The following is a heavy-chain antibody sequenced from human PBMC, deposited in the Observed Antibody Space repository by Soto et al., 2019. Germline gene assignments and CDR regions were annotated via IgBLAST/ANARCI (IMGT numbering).Heavy chain of an antibody. CDR3: ARGEDGYCSSTSCRQYYYYYYYMDV. V-gene: IGHV1-8*01. J-gene: IGHJ6*03. CDR1: GYTFTSYD. Sequence: ASVKVSCKASGYTFTSYDINWVRQATGQGLEWMGWMNPNSGNTGYAQKFQGRVTMTRNTSISTAYMELSSLRSEDTAVYYCARGEDGYCSSTSCRQYYYYYYYMDVWGKGTTVTVSS. CDR2: MNPNSGNT. D-gene: IGHD2-2*03.